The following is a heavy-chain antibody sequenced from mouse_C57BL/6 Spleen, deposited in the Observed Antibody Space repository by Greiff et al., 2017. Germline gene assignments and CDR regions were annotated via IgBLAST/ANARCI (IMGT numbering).Heavy chain of an antibody. V-gene: IGHV3-8*01. Sequence: VQLQQSGPGLAKPSPTLSLTCSVTGYSITSDYWNWIRKFPGNKLEYMGYISYSGSTDYNPAHNSRISITRDTSKNQSYLKLNSVTTEDTATYYCARARQYLDVWGTGTTVTVSS. CDR1: GYSITSDY. J-gene: IGHJ1*03. CDR2: ISYSGST. CDR3: ARARQYLDV.